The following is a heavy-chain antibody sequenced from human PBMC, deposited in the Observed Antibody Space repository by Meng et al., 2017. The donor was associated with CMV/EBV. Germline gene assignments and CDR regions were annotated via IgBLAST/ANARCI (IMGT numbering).Heavy chain of an antibody. CDR1: GYTFTSYG. Sequence: QVQLVQAGAGGKKPGASVKVSCKASGYTFTSYGISWVRQAPGQGLEWMGWISAYNGNTNYAQKLQGRVTMTTDTSTSTAYMELRSLRSDDTAVYYCAAYPQTMVRGVALWGAFNYWGQGTLVTVSS. CDR3: AAYPQTMVRGVALWGAFNY. J-gene: IGHJ4*02. V-gene: IGHV1-18*01. CDR2: ISAYNGNT. D-gene: IGHD3-10*01.